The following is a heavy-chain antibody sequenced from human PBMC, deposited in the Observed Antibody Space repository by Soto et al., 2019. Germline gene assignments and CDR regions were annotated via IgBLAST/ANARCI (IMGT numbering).Heavy chain of an antibody. D-gene: IGHD6-19*01. Sequence: PGGSLRLSCAASGFTFSSYGMHWVHQAPGKGLEWVAVISYDGSNKYYADSVKGRFTISRDNSKNTLYLQMNSLRAEDTAVYYCAKEPYSSGWYYFDYWGQGTLVTVSS. CDR2: ISYDGSNK. CDR3: AKEPYSSGWYYFDY. CDR1: GFTFSSYG. V-gene: IGHV3-30*18. J-gene: IGHJ4*02.